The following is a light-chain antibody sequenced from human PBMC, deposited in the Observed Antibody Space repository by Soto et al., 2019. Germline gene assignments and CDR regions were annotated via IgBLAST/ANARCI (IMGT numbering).Light chain of an antibody. CDR1: QDINIC. CDR2: AAS. Sequence: DIKMTQSPSSLSASVGDRVTITCRAGQDINICLAWYQQKPGKVPKLLISAASTLQSGVPSRFSGSGSGTDFTLTISSLQPEDGATYYCQKYEDAPLTFGGGTKVEIK. V-gene: IGKV1-27*01. J-gene: IGKJ4*01. CDR3: QKYEDAPLT.